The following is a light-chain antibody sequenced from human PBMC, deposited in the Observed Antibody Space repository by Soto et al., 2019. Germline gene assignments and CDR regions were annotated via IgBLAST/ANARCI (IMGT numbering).Light chain of an antibody. CDR1: QSVSSY. V-gene: IGKV3-11*01. Sequence: EIVLTQSPATLSLSPGERAILSCRASQSVSSYLAWYQQKPGQAPRLLIYDASNRATGIPARFSGSGSGTDFTLTISSLEPEDFAVYYCQQRSNWPGFGGGTKVEIK. CDR2: DAS. J-gene: IGKJ4*01. CDR3: QQRSNWPG.